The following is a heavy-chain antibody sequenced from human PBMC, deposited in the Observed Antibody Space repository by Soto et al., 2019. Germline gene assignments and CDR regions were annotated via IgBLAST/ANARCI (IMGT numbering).Heavy chain of an antibody. J-gene: IGHJ4*02. CDR2: INGDGTQR. V-gene: IGHV3-74*01. Sequence: EVQLVQSGGGVVQPGGSLRLSCAASGFTFSSYWMHWVRQVPGKGMMWVSHINGDGTQRSYADSVKGRFTISRDNANNTLYLEMNSLTVDDTAVYFCARDAILYSYGYGEWGQGTRVTVSS. CDR1: GFTFSSYW. D-gene: IGHD5-18*01. CDR3: ARDAILYSYGYGE.